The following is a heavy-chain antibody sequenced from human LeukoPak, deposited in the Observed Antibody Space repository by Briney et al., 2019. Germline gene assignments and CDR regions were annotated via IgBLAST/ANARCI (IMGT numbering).Heavy chain of an antibody. CDR2: IGTYGGDT. D-gene: IGHD3-22*01. Sequence: ASVKVSCKATSRISWVRQAPGQGLEWMGWIGTYGGDTYYAQKFQGRITVTTDTSTSTVYMELRNLRSDDTAVYYCARYLWNFYDDSGYNRDFDSWGQGTLVTVSS. CDR1: TSR. CDR3: ARYLWNFYDDSGYNRDFDS. V-gene: IGHV1-18*01. J-gene: IGHJ5*01.